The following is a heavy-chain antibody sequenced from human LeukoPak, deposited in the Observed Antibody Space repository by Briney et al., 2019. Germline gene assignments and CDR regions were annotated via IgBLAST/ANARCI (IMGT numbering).Heavy chain of an antibody. Sequence: GGSLRLSCAASGFTVSNNYMSWVRQAPGKGLEWVSVIYSDGYTYYADSVKGRFTVSRDNSKNTLYLQMNSLRAEDTAVYYCARDVSTVTTDYWGQGTLVTVSS. CDR1: GFTVSNNY. CDR2: IYSDGYT. CDR3: ARDVSTVTTDY. V-gene: IGHV3-53*01. J-gene: IGHJ4*02. D-gene: IGHD4-17*01.